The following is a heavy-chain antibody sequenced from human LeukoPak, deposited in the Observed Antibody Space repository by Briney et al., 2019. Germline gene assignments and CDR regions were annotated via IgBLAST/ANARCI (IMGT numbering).Heavy chain of an antibody. CDR1: EFTFHTYA. Sequence: GGSLRLSCAASEFTFHTYAMAWVRQTPGKGVEGVSSISGGGGGTYYAHSVKGRFTISRDNVNNTLYLQMNGLTAADTAFYYCAKVRGVGTHIWLLPWDLWGQGTLVTVSS. V-gene: IGHV3-23*01. D-gene: IGHD3-10*01. CDR2: ISGGGGGT. CDR3: AKVRGVGTHIWLLPWDL. J-gene: IGHJ1*01.